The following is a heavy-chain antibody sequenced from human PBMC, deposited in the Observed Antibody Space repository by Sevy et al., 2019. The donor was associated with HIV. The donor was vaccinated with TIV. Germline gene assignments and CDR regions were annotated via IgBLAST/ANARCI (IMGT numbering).Heavy chain of an antibody. D-gene: IGHD2-15*01. CDR2: IWYDGSNK. J-gene: IGHJ6*02. Sequence: GGSLRLSCAASGFTFSSYGMHWVRQAPGKGLEWVAVIWYDGSNKYYAESVKGRFTISRDNSKNTRYLQMNSLRAEDTAVYYCARSWGKICSDNSCVKGEYYYYGIDVWGQGITVTVSS. V-gene: IGHV3-33*01. CDR3: ARSWGKICSDNSCVKGEYYYYGIDV. CDR1: GFTFSSYG.